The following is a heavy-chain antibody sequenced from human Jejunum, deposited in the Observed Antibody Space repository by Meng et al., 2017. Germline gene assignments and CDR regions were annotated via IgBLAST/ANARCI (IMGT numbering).Heavy chain of an antibody. D-gene: IGHD4-17*01. CDR1: GGSINTNTYY. CDR3: ARQSVQNGMDV. Sequence: QLQVQESGPGLVKPSETLSLTCTVSGGSINTNTYYWDWIRQPPGKGMEWIGSVYYTGRTFYNPSLKSRVTISVDTSKNQFSLKVSSVTAADTAAYYCARQSVQNGMDVWGQGTTVTVSS. V-gene: IGHV4-39*01. J-gene: IGHJ6*02. CDR2: VYYTGRT.